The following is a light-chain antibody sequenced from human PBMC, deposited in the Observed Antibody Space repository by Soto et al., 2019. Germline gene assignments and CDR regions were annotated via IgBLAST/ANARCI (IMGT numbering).Light chain of an antibody. V-gene: IGKV1-39*01. CDR3: QQSFITPQK. CDR2: TAS. CDR1: QSISSY. Sequence: QMAQSPSSLSRPLVAIVHITRRASQSISSYLNWYLQKPGKAPKLLIYTASNLQSGVPSRFSGSGSGTDFTLTISSLQPEDFAIYYCQQSFITPQKFGQGTKVDIK. J-gene: IGKJ1*01.